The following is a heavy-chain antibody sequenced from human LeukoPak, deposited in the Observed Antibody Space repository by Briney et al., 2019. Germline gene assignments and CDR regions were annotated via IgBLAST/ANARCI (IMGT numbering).Heavy chain of an antibody. CDR3: ARGIKNYDILTGYTPFDY. D-gene: IGHD3-9*01. J-gene: IGHJ4*02. CDR2: IYTSGST. CDR1: GGSISSGSYY. Sequence: SQTLSLTCTVSGGSISSGSYYWSWIRQPAGKGLEWIGRIYTSGSTNYNPSLKSRVTISVDTSKNQFSLKLSSVTAADTAVYYCARGIKNYDILTGYTPFDYWGQGTLVTVSS. V-gene: IGHV4-61*02.